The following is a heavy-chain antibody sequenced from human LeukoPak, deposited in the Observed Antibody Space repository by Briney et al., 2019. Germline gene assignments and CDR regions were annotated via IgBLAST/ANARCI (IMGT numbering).Heavy chain of an antibody. CDR1: GYSFISYW. D-gene: IGHD3-22*01. J-gene: IGHJ4*02. CDR2: IYPGDSDT. CDR3: ARPSDYYDSSGYYYFDY. V-gene: IGHV5-51*01. Sequence: GESLKISCKGSGYSFISYWIGWVRQMPGKGLEWMGIIYPGDSDTRYSPSFQGQVTISADKSISTAYLQWSSLKASDTAMYYCARPSDYYDSSGYYYFDYWGQGTLVTVSS.